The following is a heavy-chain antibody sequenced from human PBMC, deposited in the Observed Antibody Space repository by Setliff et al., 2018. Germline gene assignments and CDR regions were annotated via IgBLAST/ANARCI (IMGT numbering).Heavy chain of an antibody. Sequence: SETLSLTCAVYGGSFSGYYWSWIRQAPGKGLEWIGEINHSGSSNYNPSLKSRVTMSVDTSKNQFSLKLSSVTAADTAVYYCARGVTFTSNLDYWGPGNLVT. CDR1: GGSFSGYY. CDR2: INHSGSS. D-gene: IGHD3-16*01. V-gene: IGHV4-34*01. CDR3: ARGVTFTSNLDY. J-gene: IGHJ4*02.